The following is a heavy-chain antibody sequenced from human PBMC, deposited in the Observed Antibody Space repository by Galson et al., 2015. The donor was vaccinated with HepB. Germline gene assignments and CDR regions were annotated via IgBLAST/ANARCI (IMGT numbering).Heavy chain of an antibody. V-gene: IGHV4-30-4*07. CDR2: IYYSGST. CDR3: AREIPHDAFDV. CDR1: GGSINSGGYS. Sequence: LTCAVSGGSINSGGYSWSWIRQPPGKGLEGIGYIYYSGSTYNNPSLKSRVAISVDTSKNQFSLKLSSVTAADTAVDYCAREIPHDAFDVRGQGTMDTVSS. J-gene: IGHJ3*01.